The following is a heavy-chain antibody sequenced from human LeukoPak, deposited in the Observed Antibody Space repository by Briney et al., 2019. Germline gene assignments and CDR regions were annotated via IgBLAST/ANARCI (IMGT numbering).Heavy chain of an antibody. V-gene: IGHV3-73*01. CDR3: SRLEDSSGYNFYGLDV. CDR1: GFTFSGSA. Sequence: PGGSLKLSCAASGFTFSGSAIHWVRQASGKGLEWVGRIRSKGNSYETAYAASVKGRFSVSREDSKNTAYLQMNSLKTEDTAVYYRSRLEDSSGYNFYGLDVWGQGATVTVSS. J-gene: IGHJ6*02. CDR2: IRSKGNSYET. D-gene: IGHD3-22*01.